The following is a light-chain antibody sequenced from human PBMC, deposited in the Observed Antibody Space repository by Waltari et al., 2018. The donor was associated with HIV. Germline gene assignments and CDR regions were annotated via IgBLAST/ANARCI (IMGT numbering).Light chain of an antibody. J-gene: IGLJ2*01. CDR2: KDS. V-gene: IGLV3-25*03. CDR3: ESADSTGNYWA. Sequence: SYELTQPPSVSVSPGQTATNTCSGDELPKQFAYWYQQKPGQAPLLVIYKDSGRPSGIPDRFSGSNSGTTVTLIISGVQAEDEADYYCESADSTGNYWAFGGGTKLTVL. CDR1: ELPKQF.